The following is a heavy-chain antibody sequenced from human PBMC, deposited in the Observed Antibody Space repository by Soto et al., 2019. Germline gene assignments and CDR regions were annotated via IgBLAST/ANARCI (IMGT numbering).Heavy chain of an antibody. V-gene: IGHV4-59*01. CDR3: ARVTGLRYFDWRSYGMGV. Sequence: PSETLSLTCTVSGGSISSYYWSWIRQPPGKGLEWIGYIYYSGSTNYNPSLKSRVTISVDTSKNQFSLKLSSVTAADTAVYYCARVTGLRYFDWRSYGMGVWGQGTTVTVSS. CDR1: GGSISSYY. CDR2: IYYSGST. J-gene: IGHJ6*02. D-gene: IGHD3-9*01.